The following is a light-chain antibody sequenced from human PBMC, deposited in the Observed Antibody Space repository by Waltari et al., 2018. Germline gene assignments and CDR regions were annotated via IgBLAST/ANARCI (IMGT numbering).Light chain of an antibody. V-gene: IGKV3-20*01. CDR3: QRYVSLPVT. CDR2: DAS. CDR1: QSFTRY. Sequence: EIVLTQSPGTLSLSPGERATLSCRASQSFTRYLAWYQHRPGQAPRLLIYDASTRAAGVADRFSGSGSGTDFSLTISRLEPEDFAVYYCQRYVSLPVTCGQGTRVEIK. J-gene: IGKJ1*01.